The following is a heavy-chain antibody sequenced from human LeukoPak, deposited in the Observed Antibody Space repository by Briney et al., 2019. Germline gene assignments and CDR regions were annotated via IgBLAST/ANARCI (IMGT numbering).Heavy chain of an antibody. D-gene: IGHD6-13*01. CDR1: GYTFSNYN. CDR3: ARTAKLAAAGF. CDR2: INPTGGST. Sequence: ASVKVSCKASGYTFSNYNVHWVRQAPGQGLEWMGIINPTGGSTNYAQKFQGRVTMTRDMSTTTVYMDLSSLKSEDTAVYYCARTAKLAAAGFWGQGTLVTVSS. J-gene: IGHJ4*02. V-gene: IGHV1-46*01.